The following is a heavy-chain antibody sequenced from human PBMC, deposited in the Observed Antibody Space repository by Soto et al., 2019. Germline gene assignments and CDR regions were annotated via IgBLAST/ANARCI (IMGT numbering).Heavy chain of an antibody. V-gene: IGHV4-61*01. CDR1: GGSVSSGSYY. CDR2: IYYSGST. J-gene: IGHJ5*02. D-gene: IGHD1-1*01. CDR3: AREGDRTANP. Sequence: SETLSLTCTVFGGSVSSGSYYWSWIRQPPGRGLEWIGYIYYSGSTNYNPSLKSRVSISLETSKNQFSLKLSSVTAADTAVYYCAREGDRTANPWGQGILVTVSS.